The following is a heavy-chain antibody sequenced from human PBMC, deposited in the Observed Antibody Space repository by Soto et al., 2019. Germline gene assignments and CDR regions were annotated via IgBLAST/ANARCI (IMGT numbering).Heavy chain of an antibody. CDR2: INAGNGNT. CDR1: GYTFTSYA. V-gene: IGHV1-3*01. D-gene: IGHD4-17*01. J-gene: IGHJ5*02. CDR3: ARVVVPTTATTSNWFDP. Sequence: ASVKVSCKASGYTFTSYAMHWVRQAPGQRLEWMGWINAGNGNTKYSQRFQGRVTMTSDTSTSTVYMELSSLRADDTAVYYCARVVVPTTATTSNWFDPWGQGTLVTVSS.